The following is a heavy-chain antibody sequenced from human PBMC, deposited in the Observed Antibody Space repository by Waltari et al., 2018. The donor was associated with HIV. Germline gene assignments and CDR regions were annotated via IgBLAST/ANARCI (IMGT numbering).Heavy chain of an antibody. CDR1: GYSISSGSY. D-gene: IGHD6-13*01. CDR2: IYHSGSS. CDR3: ARVGSSWDKCAFDI. V-gene: IGHV4-38-2*01. Sequence: QVQLQESGPGLVKPSETLPLTCAVSGYSISSGSYWGWIRPPPGTGLEWIGSIYHSGSSYYTPSLKSRVTISVDTSKNQFALKLSSVTAADTAVYYCARVGSSWDKCAFDIWGQGTMVTVSS. J-gene: IGHJ3*02.